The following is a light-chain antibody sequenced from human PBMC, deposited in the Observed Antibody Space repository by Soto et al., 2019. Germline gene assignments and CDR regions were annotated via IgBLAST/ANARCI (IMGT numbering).Light chain of an antibody. Sequence: IQLTQSPSLLSASVADRVTITCRASQGINRFLAWYQQKPGKATKLLIYAASTLQSGVPSRFSGSGSGTEFTLTISILQPEDFATYYCQQLKSNLITFGQGTRLENK. CDR1: QGINRF. J-gene: IGKJ5*01. CDR2: AAS. CDR3: QQLKSNLIT. V-gene: IGKV1-9*01.